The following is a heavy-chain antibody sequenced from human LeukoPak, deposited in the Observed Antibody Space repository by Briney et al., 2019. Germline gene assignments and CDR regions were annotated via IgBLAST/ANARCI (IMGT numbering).Heavy chain of an antibody. J-gene: IGHJ5*02. V-gene: IGHV4-59*08. CDR3: AKQGYYDSSGYFDP. D-gene: IGHD3-22*01. CDR1: GGSLISYY. Sequence: SSETLSLTCTVSGGSLISYYWNWIRQPPGKGLEWIGYIYSSGSTKYNPSLKSRVTISVDTSKNQFSLRLTSVTAADTAVYYCAKQGYYDSSGYFDPWGQGTLVTVSS. CDR2: IYSSGST.